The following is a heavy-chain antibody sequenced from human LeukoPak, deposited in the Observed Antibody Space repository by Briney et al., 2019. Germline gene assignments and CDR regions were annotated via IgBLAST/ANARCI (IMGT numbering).Heavy chain of an antibody. CDR3: ARGSAIAVAGTGTTFDY. V-gene: IGHV4-59*12. J-gene: IGHJ4*02. CDR2: IFYSGST. CDR1: GGSLSGYS. Sequence: PSETLSLTCTVSGGSLSGYSWSWIRQPPGKGLEWIGVIFYSGSTNYNPSLKSRVTISEDTSKNHFSLKLSSVTAADTAVYYCARGSAIAVAGTGTTFDYWGQGTLVTVSS. D-gene: IGHD6-19*01.